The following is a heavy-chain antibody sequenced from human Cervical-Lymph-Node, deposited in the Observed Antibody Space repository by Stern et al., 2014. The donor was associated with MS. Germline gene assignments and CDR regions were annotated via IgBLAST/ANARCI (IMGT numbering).Heavy chain of an antibody. CDR1: GFTFSTYA. CDR2: ISARGVDT. D-gene: IGHD2-2*01. Sequence: EVQLLESGGGLVQPGGSLRLSCAASGFTFSTYAFSWVRQAPGKGLEWDSSISARGVDTYYADTVKGRFTISRDNSKSMLYLEMQSLRAEDAAVYHCAKDLGRGVVVVPLYGLDVWGQGTTVTVSS. V-gene: IGHV3-23*01. CDR3: AKDLGRGVVVVPLYGLDV. J-gene: IGHJ6*02.